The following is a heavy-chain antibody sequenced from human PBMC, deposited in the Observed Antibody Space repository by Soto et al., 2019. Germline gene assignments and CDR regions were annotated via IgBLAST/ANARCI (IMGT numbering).Heavy chain of an antibody. J-gene: IGHJ4*02. CDR3: AKHQGIAARRNYFDY. D-gene: IGHD6-6*01. CDR2: ISGSGGST. Sequence: GGSLRLSCAASGFTFSSYAMSWVRQAPGKGLEWVSAISGSGGSTYYADSVKGRFTISRDNSKNTLYLQMNSLRAEDTAVYYCAKHQGIAARRNYFDYWGQGTLVTVFS. V-gene: IGHV3-23*01. CDR1: GFTFSSYA.